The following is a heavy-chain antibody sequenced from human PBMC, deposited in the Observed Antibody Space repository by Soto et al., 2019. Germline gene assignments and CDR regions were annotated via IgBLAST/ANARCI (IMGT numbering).Heavy chain of an antibody. V-gene: IGHV3-30*18. CDR1: GFTFSSYG. CDR2: ISYDGSNK. J-gene: IGHJ4*02. D-gene: IGHD3-22*01. CDR3: AKDRLSRYYYDSSGSDY. Sequence: GGSLRLSCAASGFTFSSYGMHWVRQAPGMGLEWVALISYDGSNKYYADSVKGRFTISRDNSKNTLYLQMNSLRAEDTAIYFCAKDRLSRYYYDSSGSDYWGQGTLVTVSS.